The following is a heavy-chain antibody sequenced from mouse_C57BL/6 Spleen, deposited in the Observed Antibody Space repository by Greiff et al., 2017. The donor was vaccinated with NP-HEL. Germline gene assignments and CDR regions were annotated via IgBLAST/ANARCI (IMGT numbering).Heavy chain of an antibody. CDR3: ARSGTHSPVDY. CDR1: GYTFTSYW. CDR2: IYPGSGST. D-gene: IGHD3-1*01. V-gene: IGHV1-55*01. J-gene: IGHJ4*01. Sequence: QVQLQQPGAELVKPGASVKMSCKASGYTFTSYWITWVKQRPGQGLEWIGDIYPGSGSTNYNEKFKGKATLTVDTSSSTAYMQLSSLTSEDSAVYYCARSGTHSPVDYWGQGTSVTVSS.